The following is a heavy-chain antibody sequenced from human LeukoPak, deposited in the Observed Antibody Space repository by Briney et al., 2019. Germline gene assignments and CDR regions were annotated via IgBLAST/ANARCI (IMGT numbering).Heavy chain of an antibody. V-gene: IGHV4-34*01. CDR1: GGSFSGYY. Sequence: SETLSLTCAVYGGSFSGYYWSWIRQPPGKGLEWIGEINHSGSTNDNPSLKSRVTISVDTSKNQFSLKLSSVTAADTAVYYCASHYSGSYYGHWGQGTLVTVSS. J-gene: IGHJ4*02. D-gene: IGHD1-26*01. CDR2: INHSGST. CDR3: ASHYSGSYYGH.